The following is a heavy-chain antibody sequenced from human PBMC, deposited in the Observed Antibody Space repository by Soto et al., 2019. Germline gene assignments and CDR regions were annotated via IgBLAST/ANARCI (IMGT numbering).Heavy chain of an antibody. D-gene: IGHD3-9*01. CDR2: IHAANGNT. V-gene: IGHV1-3*01. Sequence: VASVNVSCKASGYTFTSYILHWVRQAPGQRLEWMGWIHAANGNTKYSQKFQGRVTITRDTSASTAYMELSSLKSEDTAVCYCARDIDFLTGYYYFDYWGQGTLVTVSS. J-gene: IGHJ4*02. CDR3: ARDIDFLTGYYYFDY. CDR1: GYTFTSYI.